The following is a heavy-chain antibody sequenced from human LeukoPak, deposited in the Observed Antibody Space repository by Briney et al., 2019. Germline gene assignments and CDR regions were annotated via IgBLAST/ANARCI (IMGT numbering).Heavy chain of an antibody. V-gene: IGHV3-30*18. Sequence: GGSLRLSCAASGFTFSSYGMHWVRQAPGKGLEWVAVISYDGSSKYYADSVKGRFTISRDNSKNTLYLQMNSLRAEDTAVYYCAKGGQPGYYDSSGYLFDYWGQGTLVTVSS. CDR1: GFTFSSYG. D-gene: IGHD3-22*01. CDR3: AKGGQPGYYDSSGYLFDY. CDR2: ISYDGSSK. J-gene: IGHJ4*02.